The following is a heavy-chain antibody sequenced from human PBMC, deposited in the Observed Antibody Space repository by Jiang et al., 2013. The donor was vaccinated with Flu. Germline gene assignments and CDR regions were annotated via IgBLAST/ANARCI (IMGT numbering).Heavy chain of an antibody. CDR2: SGSGGST. Sequence: SGSGGSTYYADSVKGRFTISRDNSKNTLYLQMNSLRAEDTAVYYCAKDRVGATFYWGQGTLVTVSS. CDR3: AKDRVGATFY. J-gene: IGHJ4*02. V-gene: IGHV3-23*01. D-gene: IGHD1-26*01.